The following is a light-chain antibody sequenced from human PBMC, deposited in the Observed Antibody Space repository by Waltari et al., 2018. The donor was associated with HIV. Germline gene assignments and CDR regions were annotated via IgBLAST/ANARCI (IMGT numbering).Light chain of an antibody. CDR2: GNH. V-gene: IGLV1-40*01. CDR3: QSYDVSLSGSI. J-gene: IGLJ2*01. Sequence: QSVLTQPPSVSGAPGQTVTISCTGSSSNIGAGYAVHLYQQLPGTAPKLPLNGNHHRPPGVSDRFSDYKAGTPASLAIAGLQTEDEADYYCQSYDVSLSGSIFGGGTKLTVL. CDR1: SSNIGAGYA.